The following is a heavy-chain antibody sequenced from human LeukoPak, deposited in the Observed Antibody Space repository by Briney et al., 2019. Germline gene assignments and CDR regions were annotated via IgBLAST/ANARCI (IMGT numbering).Heavy chain of an antibody. V-gene: IGHV4-4*07. Sequence: KPSETLSLTCTVSGGSISTYYWSWIRQPAGKGLEWIGRIYSSGSTNYNPSLESRVTMSVDTSQNQFSLKLSSVTAADTAVYYCVGESLVVFPYWFDPWGQGTLVTVSS. J-gene: IGHJ5*02. CDR3: VGESLVVFPYWFDP. D-gene: IGHD2-2*01. CDR1: GGSISTYY. CDR2: IYSSGST.